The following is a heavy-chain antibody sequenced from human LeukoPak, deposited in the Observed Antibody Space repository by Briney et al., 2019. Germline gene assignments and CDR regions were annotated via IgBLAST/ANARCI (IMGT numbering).Heavy chain of an antibody. Sequence: GGSLRLSCAASGFTFSNYWTHWVRQAPGQGLVWVSRINTDGRSTTHADSVKGRFTISRDNAKNTLYLQMNSLRAEDTAVYYCARGIAIIPAGVADCWGQGTLVTVSS. D-gene: IGHD2-2*01. CDR3: ARGIAIIPAGVADC. J-gene: IGHJ4*02. CDR1: GFTFSNYW. CDR2: INTDGRST. V-gene: IGHV3-74*03.